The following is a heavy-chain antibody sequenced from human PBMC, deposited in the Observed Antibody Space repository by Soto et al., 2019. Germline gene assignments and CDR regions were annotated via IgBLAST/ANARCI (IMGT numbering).Heavy chain of an antibody. Sequence: TSETLSLTCTVSGGSISSGDYYWSWIRQPPGKGLEWIGYIYYSGSTNYNPSLKSRVTISVDTSKNQFSLKLSSVTAADTAVYYCARGSRRGYNWFDPWGQGTLVTVSS. CDR3: ARGSRRGYNWFDP. D-gene: IGHD3-22*01. V-gene: IGHV4-61*08. J-gene: IGHJ5*02. CDR2: IYYSGST. CDR1: GGSISSGDYY.